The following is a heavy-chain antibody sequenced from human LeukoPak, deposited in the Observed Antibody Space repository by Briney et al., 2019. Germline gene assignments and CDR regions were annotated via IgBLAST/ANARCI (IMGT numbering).Heavy chain of an antibody. CDR3: ARGWDSNNRPWYFDY. CDR2: IYHSGST. V-gene: IGHV4-30-2*01. Sequence: SETLSLTCAVSGGSISSGGYSWSWIRQPPGKGLEWIGYIYHSGSTYYNPSLKSRVTISVDRSKNQFSLKLSSVTAADTAVYYCARGWDSNNRPWYFDYWGQGTLVTVSS. J-gene: IGHJ4*02. CDR1: GGSISSGGYS. D-gene: IGHD1-14*01.